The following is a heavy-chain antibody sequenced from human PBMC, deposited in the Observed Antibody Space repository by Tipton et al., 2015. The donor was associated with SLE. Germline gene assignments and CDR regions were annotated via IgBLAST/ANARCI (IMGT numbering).Heavy chain of an antibody. V-gene: IGHV4-34*09. D-gene: IGHD3-16*01. CDR1: GGSFSGYY. Sequence: GLVKPSETLSLTCEVYGGSFSGYYWSWIRQPPGKGLEWIGYIYYSGTTNYNPSLKSRVIISVDTSKNQFSLKLTSVTAADTAVYYCARVGYFIWGWFDPWGQGTLVTVSS. CDR3: ARVGYFIWGWFDP. J-gene: IGHJ5*02. CDR2: IYYSGTT.